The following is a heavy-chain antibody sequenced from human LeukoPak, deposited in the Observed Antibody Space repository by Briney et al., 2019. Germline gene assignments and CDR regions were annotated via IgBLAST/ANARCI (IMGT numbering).Heavy chain of an antibody. V-gene: IGHV3-30*03. J-gene: IGHJ3*02. CDR3: ARGGRSWDAFDI. D-gene: IGHD3-10*01. CDR2: ISYDGSNK. CDR1: GFTFSRYG. Sequence: GGSLRLSCAASGFTFSRYGMHWVRQAPGKGLEWVALISYDGSNKYSTDSVKGRFTIPRDNSKNALYLQMNSLTAEDTAFYYCARGGRSWDAFDIWGQGTMVTVSS.